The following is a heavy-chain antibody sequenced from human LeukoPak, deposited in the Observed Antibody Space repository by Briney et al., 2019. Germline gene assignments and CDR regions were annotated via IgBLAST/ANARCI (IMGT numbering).Heavy chain of an antibody. Sequence: GGSLRLSCVASGFTFSDYYMSWIRQAPGKGLEWVSYISSSSDYTNYADSVRGRFTISRDNAKNSLYPQMNSLRAEDTAVYYCARPPYSSSWDPGWFDPWGQGTLITVSS. CDR3: ARPPYSSSWDPGWFDP. CDR2: ISSSSDYT. CDR1: GFTFSDYY. J-gene: IGHJ5*02. D-gene: IGHD6-13*01. V-gene: IGHV3-11*06.